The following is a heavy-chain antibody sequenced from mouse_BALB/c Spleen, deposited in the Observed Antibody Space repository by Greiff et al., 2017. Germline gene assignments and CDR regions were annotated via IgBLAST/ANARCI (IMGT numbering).Heavy chain of an antibody. CDR1: GYTFTSYW. V-gene: IGHV1-69*02. D-gene: IGHD2-14*01. Sequence: QVQLQQPGAELVKPGASVKLSCKASGYTFTSYWIHWVKQRPGQGLEWIGEIDPSDSYTNYNQKFTGKATLTVDKSSSTAYMQLSSLTAEDSAVYHCARVRRRVMDDWGEGTSVTVSS. CDR3: ARVRRRVMDD. J-gene: IGHJ4*01. CDR2: IDPSDSYT.